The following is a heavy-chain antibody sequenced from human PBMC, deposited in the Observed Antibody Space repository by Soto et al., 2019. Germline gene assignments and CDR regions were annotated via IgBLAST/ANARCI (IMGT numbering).Heavy chain of an antibody. CDR3: ARGGMVRGVIFAY. Sequence: SETLSLTCAVSGVSIISGGYSWILIRQPPGKGLEWIGYIYHSGSTYYNPSLKSRVTISVDRSKNQFSLKLSSVTAADTAVYYWARGGMVRGVIFAYWGQGTLVTVAS. J-gene: IGHJ4*02. CDR1: GVSIISGGYS. CDR2: IYHSGST. V-gene: IGHV4-30-2*01. D-gene: IGHD3-10*01.